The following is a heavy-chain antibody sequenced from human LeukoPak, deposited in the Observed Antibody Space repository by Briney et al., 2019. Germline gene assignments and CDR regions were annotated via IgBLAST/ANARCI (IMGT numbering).Heavy chain of an antibody. CDR2: IYYSGST. CDR1: GGSISSGGYY. Sequence: PSEALSLTCTVSGGSISSGGYYWNWIRQHPGKGLEWIGYIYYSGSTYYNPSLKSRVTISVDTSKNQFSLKLSSVTAADTAVYYCARGIYSSGSRAQYFQHWGQGTLVTVSS. J-gene: IGHJ1*01. CDR3: ARGIYSSGSRAQYFQH. V-gene: IGHV4-31*03. D-gene: IGHD3-22*01.